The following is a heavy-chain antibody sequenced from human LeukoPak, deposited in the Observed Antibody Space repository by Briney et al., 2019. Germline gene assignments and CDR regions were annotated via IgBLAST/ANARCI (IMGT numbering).Heavy chain of an antibody. J-gene: IGHJ6*02. CDR3: ARVLTTVTTTPAKIYYYYYGMDV. CDR1: GFTFSSYW. CDR2: INSDGSST. Sequence: GGSLRLSCAASGFTFSSYWMHWVRHAPGKGLVWVSRINSDGSSTSYADSVKGRFTISRDNAKNTVYLQMNSLRAEDTALYSCARVLTTVTTTPAKIYYYYYGMDVWGQGTTVTVAS. V-gene: IGHV3-74*01. D-gene: IGHD4-11*01.